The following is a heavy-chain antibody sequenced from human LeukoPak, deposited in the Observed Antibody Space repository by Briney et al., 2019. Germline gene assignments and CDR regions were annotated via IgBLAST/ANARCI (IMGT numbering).Heavy chain of an antibody. CDR2: IYYSGST. D-gene: IGHD6-19*01. CDR3: ARDLGYSSGWYDY. V-gene: IGHV4-59*01. Sequence: SETLSLTCTVSGGSISSYYWSWIRQPPGKRLEWIGYIYYSGSTNYNPSLKSRVTISIDTSKNQFSLELSSVTAADTALYYCARDLGYSSGWYDYWGQGTLVTVSS. J-gene: IGHJ4*02. CDR1: GGSISSYY.